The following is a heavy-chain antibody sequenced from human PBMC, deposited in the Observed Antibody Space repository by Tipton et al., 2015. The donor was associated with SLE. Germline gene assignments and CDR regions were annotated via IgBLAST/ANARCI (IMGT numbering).Heavy chain of an antibody. D-gene: IGHD3-3*01. V-gene: IGHV3-23*01. CDR3: AKGGDNDFWSELMDV. J-gene: IGHJ6*04. CDR1: GFTFNNYA. Sequence: SLRLSCAASGFTFNNYAMNWVRQAPGKGLEWVSDISGSGARTYYADSVKGRFTIYRDNSKNTLYLQMNSLRAADTAVYYCAKGGDNDFWSELMDVWGKGTTVTVSS. CDR2: ISGSGART.